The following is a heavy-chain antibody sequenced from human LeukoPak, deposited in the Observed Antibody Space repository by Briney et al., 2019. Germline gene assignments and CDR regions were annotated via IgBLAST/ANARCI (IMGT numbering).Heavy chain of an antibody. V-gene: IGHV3-64*04. D-gene: IGHD6-13*01. CDR1: GFTFSTYA. CDR2: ISSNGGST. J-gene: IGHJ3*02. Sequence: GGSLRLSCSASGFTFSTYAMHWVRQAPGKGLEYVSAISSNGGSTYYADSVKGRFTISRDNSKNTLYLQMNSLRAEDTAVYYCARERRAAGAFDIWGQGTMVTVSS. CDR3: ARERRAAGAFDI.